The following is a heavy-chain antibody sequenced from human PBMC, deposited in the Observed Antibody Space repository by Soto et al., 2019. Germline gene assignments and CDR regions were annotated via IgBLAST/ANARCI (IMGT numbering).Heavy chain of an antibody. Sequence: QVQLVESGGGVVQPGRSLRLSCAASGFTFSSYGMHWVRQAPGKGLEWVAVISYDGSNKYYADSVKGRFTISRDNSKNTLYLQMNSLRAEDTAVYYCAKERHGDYFSYFDYWGQGTLVTVSS. CDR2: ISYDGSNK. J-gene: IGHJ4*02. D-gene: IGHD4-17*01. V-gene: IGHV3-30*18. CDR3: AKERHGDYFSYFDY. CDR1: GFTFSSYG.